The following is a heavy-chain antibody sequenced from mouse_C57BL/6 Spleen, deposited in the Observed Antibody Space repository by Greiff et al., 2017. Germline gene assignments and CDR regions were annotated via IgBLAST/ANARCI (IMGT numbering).Heavy chain of an antibody. CDR2: ISSGSSTI. Sequence: EVKVVESGGGLVKPGGSLKLSCAASGFTFSDYGMHWVRQAPEKGLEWVAYISSGSSTIYYADTVKGRFTISRDNAKNTLFLQMTSLRSEDTAMYYSARHGPYAMDYWGQGTSVTVSS. CDR1: GFTFSDYG. D-gene: IGHD1-1*01. V-gene: IGHV5-17*01. CDR3: ARHGPYAMDY. J-gene: IGHJ4*01.